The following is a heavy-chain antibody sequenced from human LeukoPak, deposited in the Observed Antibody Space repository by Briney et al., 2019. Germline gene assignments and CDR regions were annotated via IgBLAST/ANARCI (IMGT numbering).Heavy chain of an antibody. CDR2: ISWNSGSI. CDR3: AREGAGCSSTSCHRGYYFDY. Sequence: QPGRSLRLSCAASGFTFDDYAMHWVRQAPGKGLEWVSGISWNSGSIGYADSVKGRFTISRDNSKNTLYLQMNSLRAEDTAVYYCAREGAGCSSTSCHRGYYFDYWGQGTLVTVSS. D-gene: IGHD2-2*01. V-gene: IGHV3-9*01. CDR1: GFTFDDYA. J-gene: IGHJ4*02.